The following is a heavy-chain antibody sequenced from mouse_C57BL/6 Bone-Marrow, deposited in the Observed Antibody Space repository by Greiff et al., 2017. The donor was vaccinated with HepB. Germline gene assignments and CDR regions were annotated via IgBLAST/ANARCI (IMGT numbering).Heavy chain of an antibody. Sequence: VQLQQSGPVLVKPGASVKMSCKASGYTFTDYYMNWVKQSHGKSLEWIGGINPYNGGTSYNQKFKGKATLTVDKSSSTAYMELNSLTSEDSAVYYSARSGAYYGSSLYYFDYRGQGTTLTVSS. J-gene: IGHJ2*01. CDR2: INPYNGGT. D-gene: IGHD1-1*01. CDR3: ARSGAYYGSSLYYFDY. V-gene: IGHV1-19*01. CDR1: GYTFTDYY.